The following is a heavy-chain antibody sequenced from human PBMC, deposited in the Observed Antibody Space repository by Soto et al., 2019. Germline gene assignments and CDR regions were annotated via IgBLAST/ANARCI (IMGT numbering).Heavy chain of an antibody. Sequence: GGSLRLSCAASGFTFSSYDMHWVRQATGKGLEWVSAIGTAGDTYYPGSVKGRFTISRENAKNSLDLQMNSLRAEDTAVYYCARDRYQLLGGVSYYYYGMDVWGQGTTVTVSS. CDR3: ARDRYQLLGGVSYYYYGMDV. J-gene: IGHJ6*02. D-gene: IGHD2-2*01. V-gene: IGHV3-13*01. CDR2: IGTAGDT. CDR1: GFTFSSYD.